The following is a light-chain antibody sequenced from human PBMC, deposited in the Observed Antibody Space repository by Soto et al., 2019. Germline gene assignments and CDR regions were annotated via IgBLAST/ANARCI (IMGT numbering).Light chain of an antibody. Sequence: QPVLTQSASVSGSPGQSITISCTGTISDVGSYNHVSWYQHHPGKAPKLIIYDVSIRPSGVSNRFSGSKSGNTASLIISGLQAEDEAEYHCSSYTRGSPPWVFGGGTKLTVL. J-gene: IGLJ3*02. V-gene: IGLV2-14*03. CDR3: SSYTRGSPPWV. CDR2: DVS. CDR1: ISDVGSYNH.